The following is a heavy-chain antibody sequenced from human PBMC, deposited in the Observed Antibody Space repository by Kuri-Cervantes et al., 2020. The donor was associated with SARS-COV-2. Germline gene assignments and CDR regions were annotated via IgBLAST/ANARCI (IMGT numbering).Heavy chain of an antibody. Sequence: GESLKISCTASHFNLSSYEMNWVRQAPGKGLEWVSCISSNSKYIYYGDSVKGRFTVSRDNAMNSVFLEMNSLRADDTAVYYCARDGVPHSAVAYYYSYNMDVWGKGTTVTVSS. J-gene: IGHJ6*03. CDR2: ISSNSKYI. D-gene: IGHD5-18*01. CDR3: ARDGVPHSAVAYYYSYNMDV. CDR1: HFNLSSYE. V-gene: IGHV3-21*05.